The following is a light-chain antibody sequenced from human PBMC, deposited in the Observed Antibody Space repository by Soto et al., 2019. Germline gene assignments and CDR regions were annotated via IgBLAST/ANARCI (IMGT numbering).Light chain of an antibody. CDR2: TNN. J-gene: IGLJ3*02. Sequence: QSVLTQPPSASGTRGQRVTISCSGASSNIGSNAVNWYQQLPGTAPQLLIYTNNQRPSGVPDRFSGSKSGTSASLAITGLQSEDEADYHCAAWDDSLNALVFGGGTQLTVL. V-gene: IGLV1-44*01. CDR1: SSNIGSNA. CDR3: AAWDDSLNALV.